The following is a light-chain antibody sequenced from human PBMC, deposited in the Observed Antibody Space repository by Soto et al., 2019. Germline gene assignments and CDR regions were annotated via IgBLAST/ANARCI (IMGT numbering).Light chain of an antibody. J-gene: IGLJ7*01. CDR3: SSFTNTTTLVL. CDR2: EVS. V-gene: IGLV2-14*03. Sequence: QSALTQPASVSGSPGQSITISCNGTSSDIGGFNYVSWYQQHPGKAPTLIIYEVSNRPSGISHRFSGSKSGDTASLTISGLQAEDEADYYCSSFTNTTTLVLFGGGTQQTVL. CDR1: SSDIGGFNY.